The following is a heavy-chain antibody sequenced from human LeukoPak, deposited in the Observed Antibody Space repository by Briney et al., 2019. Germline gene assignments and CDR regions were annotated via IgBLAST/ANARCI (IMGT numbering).Heavy chain of an antibody. Sequence: GGCLRLSCAASGVTFNKYWMTWVRQAPGKGVEWVVSIKEDGTEKHYVDSVKGRFTISRDNPKNSVFLQMNSLRADDTAVYYCATYNSRTSFDYWGQGTLVTVSS. J-gene: IGHJ4*02. V-gene: IGHV3-7*01. CDR1: GVTFNKYW. CDR2: IKEDGTEK. D-gene: IGHD1-14*01. CDR3: ATYNSRTSFDY.